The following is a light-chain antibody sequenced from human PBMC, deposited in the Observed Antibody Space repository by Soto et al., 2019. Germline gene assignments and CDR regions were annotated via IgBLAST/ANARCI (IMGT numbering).Light chain of an antibody. V-gene: IGKV2-30*01. J-gene: IGKJ5*01. CDR1: QSLVNSVETTS. CDR2: KVS. Sequence: EVVMTQSPPSLPATLGQPPSFPSRPIQSLVNSVETTSLNWFQQRPGQSPRRLIDKVSNRDSGVPDRFSGSGSGTDFTLKISRVEAEDVGVYYCMQGTHWPPITFGQGTRLEIK. CDR3: MQGTHWPPIT.